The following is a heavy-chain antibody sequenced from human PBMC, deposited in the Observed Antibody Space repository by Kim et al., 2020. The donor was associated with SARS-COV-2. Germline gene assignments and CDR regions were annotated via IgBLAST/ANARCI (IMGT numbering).Heavy chain of an antibody. V-gene: IGHV1-18*01. CDR2: T. Sequence: TNPAQKSQGRVTMTTDTSTSTAYMRLRGLRTDDTAVYYCARYWNPGHFDYWGQGTLVTVSS. D-gene: IGHD1-1*01. J-gene: IGHJ4*02. CDR3: ARYWNPGHFDY.